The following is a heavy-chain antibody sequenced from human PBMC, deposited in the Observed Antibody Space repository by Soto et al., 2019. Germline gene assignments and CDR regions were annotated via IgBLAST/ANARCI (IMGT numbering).Heavy chain of an antibody. CDR1: GFTFSRYA. Sequence: TGESLRLSCAASGFTFSRYAMHWVRQAPGKGLEWVAVISYDGSNKYYADSVKGRFTISRDNSKNTLYLQMNSLRAEDTAVYYCARDIPXRDSGWYGYYHYYGMDVWGQGTTVTVSS. J-gene: IGHJ6*01. D-gene: IGHD6-19*01. CDR2: ISYDGSNK. CDR3: ARDIPXRDSGWYGYYHYYGMDV. V-gene: IGHV3-30-3*01.